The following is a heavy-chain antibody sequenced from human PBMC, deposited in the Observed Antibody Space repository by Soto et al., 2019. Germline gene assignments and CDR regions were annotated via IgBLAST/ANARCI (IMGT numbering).Heavy chain of an antibody. CDR2: IYTSGTT. CDR3: ARDTVGISYTGVH. J-gene: IGHJ4*02. CDR1: GDSINGYY. V-gene: IGHV4-4*07. Sequence: SETLSLTCTVSGDSINGYYWTWIRQPAGKGLEWIGRIYTSGTTSYSPSLKSRVTMSLDTSKNHFSLRLTSVTAADTAVYYCARDTVGISYTGVHWGRGPLVTVSS. D-gene: IGHD1-26*01.